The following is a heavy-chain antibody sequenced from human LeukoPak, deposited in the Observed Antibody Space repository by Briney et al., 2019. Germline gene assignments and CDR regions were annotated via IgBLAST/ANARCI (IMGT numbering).Heavy chain of an antibody. D-gene: IGHD4-17*01. CDR3: ARDFCTVTTHCINWFDS. CDR2: ISAYNGNT. J-gene: IGHJ5*01. V-gene: IGHV1-18*01. Sequence: GASVKLSCKASGYTVTSSGISWVRQAPGHGLEWMGWISAYNGNTNYAQKLQGRVTLTAHISTSTAYMELRILRSDDTAVYYCARDFCTVTTHCINWFDSWGQGTLVTVSS. CDR1: GYTVTSSG.